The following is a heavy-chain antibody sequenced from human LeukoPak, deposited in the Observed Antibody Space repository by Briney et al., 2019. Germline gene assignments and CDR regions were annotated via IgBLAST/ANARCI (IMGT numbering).Heavy chain of an antibody. CDR1: GFTFSSYG. J-gene: IGHJ4*02. CDR3: ARAESSWYNYFDY. D-gene: IGHD6-13*01. CDR2: FSRSGGT. V-gene: IGHV3-23*01. Sequence: PGGSLRLSCAASGFTFSSYGMSWVRQAPGKGLEWVSVFSRSGGTYYADSVKGRFTISRDNSKSTLYLQMNSLRAEDTAVYYCARAESSWYNYFDYWGQGTLVTVSS.